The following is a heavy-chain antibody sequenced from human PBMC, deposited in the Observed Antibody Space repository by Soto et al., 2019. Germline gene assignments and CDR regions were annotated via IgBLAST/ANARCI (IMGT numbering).Heavy chain of an antibody. V-gene: IGHV3-15*01. Sequence: EVQLVESGGGLVKPGGSIRLSCAASGFTFSNAWMSWVRQAPGKGLEWVGRIKSKTDGGTTDYAAPVKGRFTISRDDSKNTLYLQMNSLKTEDTAVYYCTTPQTHLVLVYYYYMDVWGKGTTVTVSS. CDR3: TTPQTHLVLVYYYYMDV. J-gene: IGHJ6*03. CDR2: IKSKTDGGTT. CDR1: GFTFSNAW. D-gene: IGHD6-13*01.